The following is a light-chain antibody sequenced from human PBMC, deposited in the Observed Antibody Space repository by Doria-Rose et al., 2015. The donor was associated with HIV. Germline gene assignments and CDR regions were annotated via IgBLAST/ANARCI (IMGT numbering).Light chain of an antibody. CDR1: QSVSAHS. V-gene: IGKV3-20*01. CDR2: GAS. CDR3: HQYASSRT. Sequence: TQSPGTLSLSPRARATLSCSASQSVSAHSIDWYQQRPGQSPMLLIYGASSRATDIPDRFSGSGSGTDFTLTISRLEPEDFAVYYCHQYASSRTFGQGTKVEIK. J-gene: IGKJ1*01.